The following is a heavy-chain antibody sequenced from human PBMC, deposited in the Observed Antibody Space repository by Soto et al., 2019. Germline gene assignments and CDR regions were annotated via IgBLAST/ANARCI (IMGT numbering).Heavy chain of an antibody. D-gene: IGHD2-15*01. CDR2: IIPIFGTA. V-gene: IGHV1-69*13. J-gene: IGHJ4*02. CDR1: GGTFSSYA. Sequence: SVKVSCKASGGTFSSYAISWVRQAPGQGLEWMGGIIPIFGTANYAQKFQGRVTITADESTSTAYMELSSLRSEDTAVYYCARSRGGSCYSCSFDYWGQGTLVTVSS. CDR3: ARSRGGSCYSCSFDY.